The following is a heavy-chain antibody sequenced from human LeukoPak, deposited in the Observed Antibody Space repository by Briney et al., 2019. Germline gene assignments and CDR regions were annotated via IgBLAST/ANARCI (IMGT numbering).Heavy chain of an antibody. CDR3: ARDYYYDSSGYYYYFDY. CDR1: GFTFSTYS. D-gene: IGHD3-22*01. V-gene: IGHV3-48*04. CDR2: ISSSGSTI. Sequence: GGCLRLSCAASGFTFSTYSMTWVRQAPGKGLEWVSYISSSGSTIYYADSVKGRFTISRDNAKYSLYLQMNSLRAEDTAVYYCARDYYYDSSGYYYYFDYWGQGTLVTVSS. J-gene: IGHJ4*02.